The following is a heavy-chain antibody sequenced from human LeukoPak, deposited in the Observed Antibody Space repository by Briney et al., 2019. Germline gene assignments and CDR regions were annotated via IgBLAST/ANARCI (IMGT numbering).Heavy chain of an antibody. CDR3: ARALETHYDFWSGYPVGYFDY. CDR2: INPNSGGT. J-gene: IGHJ4*02. V-gene: IGHV1-2*02. CDR1: GYTFTGYY. Sequence: ASVKVSCKASGYTFTGYYMHWVRQAPGQGPEWMGWINPNSGGTNYAQKFQGRVTMTRDTSISTAYMELSRLRSDDTAVYYCARALETHYDFWSGYPVGYFDYWGQGTLVTVSS. D-gene: IGHD3-3*01.